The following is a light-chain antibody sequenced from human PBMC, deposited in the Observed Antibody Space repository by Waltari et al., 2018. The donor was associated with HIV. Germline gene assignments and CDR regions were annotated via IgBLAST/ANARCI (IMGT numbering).Light chain of an antibody. CDR2: GAS. J-gene: IGKJ1*01. CDR3: HQYGNSPWT. Sequence: EIVLTQSPGTLSLSPGERVTLSCTASQTIVRDYLAWYQQKPGQAPRHLIYGASSRATGIPDRFSGSGSGTDFTLIISRREPEDFAVYYCHQYGNSPWTFGQGTKVEIK. V-gene: IGKV3-20*01. CDR1: QTIVRDY.